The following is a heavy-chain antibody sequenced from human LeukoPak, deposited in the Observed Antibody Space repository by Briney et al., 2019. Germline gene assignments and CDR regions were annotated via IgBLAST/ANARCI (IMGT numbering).Heavy chain of an antibody. D-gene: IGHD3-3*01. J-gene: IGHJ6*03. Sequence: PGGSLRLSCGASGFTFSSYAMHWVRQAPGKGLEWVAVISYDGGHKSYGDSVKGRFTISRDNSKNTLYLQMNSLRAEDTAVYYCARDSIRPYDFWSGYSNYHMDVWGKGTTVTVSS. CDR3: ARDSIRPYDFWSGYSNYHMDV. CDR1: GFTFSSYA. CDR2: ISYDGGHK. V-gene: IGHV3-30*04.